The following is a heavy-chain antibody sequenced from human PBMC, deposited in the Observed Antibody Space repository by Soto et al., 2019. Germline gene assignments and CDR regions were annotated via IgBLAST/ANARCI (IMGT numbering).Heavy chain of an antibody. CDR1: GFTFSSYA. CDR3: ARDMIRAAALSLYDAFDI. Sequence: PGGSLRLSCAASGFTFSSYAMHWVRQAPGKGLEWVAVISYDGSNKYYADSVKGRFTISRDNSKNTLYLQMNSLRAEDTAVYYCARDMIRAAALSLYDAFDIWGQGTMVTVSS. D-gene: IGHD6-13*01. V-gene: IGHV3-30-3*01. J-gene: IGHJ3*02. CDR2: ISYDGSNK.